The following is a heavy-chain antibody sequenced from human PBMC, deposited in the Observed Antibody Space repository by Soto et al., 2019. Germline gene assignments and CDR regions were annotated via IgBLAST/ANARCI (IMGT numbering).Heavy chain of an antibody. CDR1: GGTFSSYT. CDR3: ARDLGHCSSTSCW. CDR2: IIPILGIA. Sequence: QVQLVQSGAEVKKPGSSVKVSCKASGGTFSSYTISWVRQAPGQGLEWMGRIIPILGIANYAQKFQGRVTITADKSTSTAYMELSSLRSEDTAVYYCARDLGHCSSTSCWWGQGTLVTVSS. V-gene: IGHV1-69*08. J-gene: IGHJ4*02. D-gene: IGHD2-2*01.